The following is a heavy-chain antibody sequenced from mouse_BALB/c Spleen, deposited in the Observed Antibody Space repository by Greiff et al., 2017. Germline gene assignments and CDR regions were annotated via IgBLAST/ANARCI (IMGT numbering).Heavy chain of an antibody. J-gene: IGHJ4*01. V-gene: IGHV1-80*01. D-gene: IGHD2-4*01. CDR1: GYAFSSYW. CDR2: IYPGDGDT. Sequence: VKLMESGAELVRPGSSVKISCKASGYAFSSYWMNWVKQRPGQGLEWIGQIYPGDGDTNYNGKFKGKATLTADKSSSTAYMQLSSLTSEDSAVYFCARESDYDVGYAMDYWGQGTSVTVSS. CDR3: ARESDYDVGYAMDY.